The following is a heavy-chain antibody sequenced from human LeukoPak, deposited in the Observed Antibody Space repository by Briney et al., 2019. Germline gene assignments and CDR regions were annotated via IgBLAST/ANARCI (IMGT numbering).Heavy chain of an antibody. J-gene: IGHJ5*02. D-gene: IGHD3-10*01. Sequence: GGSLRLSCAASGFTFSNYAMSWVRQAPGKGLVRGSAIGDSGGNTYFSESVKGRFTVSRDNSKDALYLQMTSLRAKDTAVYYCARASYFGSGSYVSDLGWFDPWGQGTLITVSS. V-gene: IGHV3-23*01. CDR2: IGDSGGNT. CDR3: ARASYFGSGSYVSDLGWFDP. CDR1: GFTFSNYA.